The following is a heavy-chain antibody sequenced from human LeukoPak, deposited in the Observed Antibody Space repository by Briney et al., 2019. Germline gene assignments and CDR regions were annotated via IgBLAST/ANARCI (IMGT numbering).Heavy chain of an antibody. CDR3: ARDSHWGVPFDY. CDR2: IYSSGNT. D-gene: IGHD7-27*01. CDR1: IGSTSSSKW. V-gene: IGHV4-4*02. J-gene: IGHJ4*02. Sequence: PSETLSLTCSVSIGSTSSSKWWSWVRQSPVKGLEWIGHIYSSGNTNYNPSLKSRVTMSVDTSKNQFSLKLRSVTAADTAVYYCARDSHWGVPFDYWGQGTLVTVSS.